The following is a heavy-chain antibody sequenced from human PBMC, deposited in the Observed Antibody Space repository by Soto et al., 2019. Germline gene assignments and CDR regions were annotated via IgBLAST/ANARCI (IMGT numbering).Heavy chain of an antibody. J-gene: IGHJ6*02. CDR1: GFTFSSHA. CDR3: AKKMASGSYYYGMDV. V-gene: IGHV3-23*01. CDR2: ISGSGGST. Sequence: PGGSLRLSCAASGFTFSSHAMSWVRQAPGKGLEWVSAISGSGGSTYYADSVKGRFTISRDNSKNTLYLQMNSLRAEDTAVYYCAKKMASGSYYYGMDVWGQGTTVTVSS. D-gene: IGHD3-10*01.